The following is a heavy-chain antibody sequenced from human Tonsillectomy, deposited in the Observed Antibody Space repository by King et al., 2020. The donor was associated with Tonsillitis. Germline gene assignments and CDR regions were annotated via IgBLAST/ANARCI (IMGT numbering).Heavy chain of an antibody. V-gene: IGHV3-66*01. CDR2: IYSGGST. CDR1: GFTVSSNY. D-gene: IGHD1-26*01. Sequence: VQLVESGGGLVQPGGSLRLSCAASGFTVSSNYMSWVRQAPGKGLEWVSVIYSGGSTYYADSVKGRFTISRDNSKNTLYPQMNSLRAEDTAVYYCARDRAGGVFDYWGQGTLVTVSS. CDR3: ARDRAGGVFDY. J-gene: IGHJ4*02.